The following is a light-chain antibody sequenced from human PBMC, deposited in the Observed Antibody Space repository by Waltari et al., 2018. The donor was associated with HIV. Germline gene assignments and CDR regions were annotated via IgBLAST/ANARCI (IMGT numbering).Light chain of an antibody. J-gene: IGLJ2*01. Sequence: QSVLTQPPSVSGAPGQRVTISCTGSSSNIGAGYDVHWYQQLPGTAPKLLFYGNTNRPSGVPDRFSGSKSGTSASLAITGLQAGDEADYYCQSLRVFGGGTKLTVL. CDR2: GNT. CDR1: SSNIGAGYD. V-gene: IGLV1-40*01. CDR3: QSLRV.